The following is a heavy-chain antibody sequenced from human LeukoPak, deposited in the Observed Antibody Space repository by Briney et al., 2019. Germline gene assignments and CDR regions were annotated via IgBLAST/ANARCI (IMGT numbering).Heavy chain of an antibody. J-gene: IGHJ4*02. V-gene: IGHV4-59*12. D-gene: IGHD3-10*01. CDR1: GVSLISDY. CDR3: ARAGSSAYFDY. CDR2: IHYSGGT. Sequence: PSETLSLTCTVSGVSLISDYWGWIRQPPGKGLEWIGYIHYSGGTNYNPSLKSRVTVSMDRSKNQVFLKLTSVTAADTAVFFCARAGSSAYFDYWGQGLLVTVSS.